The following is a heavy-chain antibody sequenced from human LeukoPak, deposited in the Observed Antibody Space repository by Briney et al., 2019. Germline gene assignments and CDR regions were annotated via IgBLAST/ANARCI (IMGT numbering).Heavy chain of an antibody. Sequence: GGSLRLSCAASGFTFSSYAMTWVRQAPGKGLVWVAHINSDGRSTIYADSVKGRFTISRDNAKNTLYLQMNSLRAEDTAVYYCARHNGYSRFDYWGQGTLVTVSS. CDR3: ARHNGYSRFDY. CDR2: INSDGRST. V-gene: IGHV3-74*01. J-gene: IGHJ4*02. CDR1: GFTFSSYA. D-gene: IGHD5-24*01.